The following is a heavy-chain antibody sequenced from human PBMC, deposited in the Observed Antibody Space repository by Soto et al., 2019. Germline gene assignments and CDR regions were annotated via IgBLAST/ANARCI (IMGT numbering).Heavy chain of an antibody. J-gene: IGHJ4*02. Sequence: GGSLRLSCATSGLTFSNYAMSWVRQAPGGGLEWVSSIMGSSSTKYYADTVRGRFTISRDRSKNTLYLPMTNLRAEDTALYYCAKNQERELPRVIDFWGQGTLVTVSS. CDR1: GLTFSNYA. D-gene: IGHD1-7*01. CDR3: AKNQERELPRVIDF. V-gene: IGHV3-23*01. CDR2: IMGSSSTK.